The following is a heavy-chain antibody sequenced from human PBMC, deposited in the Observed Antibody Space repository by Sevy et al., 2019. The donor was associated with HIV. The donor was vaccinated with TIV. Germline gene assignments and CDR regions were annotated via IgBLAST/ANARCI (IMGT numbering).Heavy chain of an antibody. CDR2: INQDGNER. Sequence: GGSLRLSCTASGFIFDNYWMTWVRQAPGKGLQWVATINQDGNERYYVGSVRGRFTVSRDSATDSLVLQMSSLSAEDTAVYYCARSLVERSSSYLNYWGQGTLVTVSS. CDR1: GFIFDNYW. D-gene: IGHD2-21*01. CDR3: ARSLVERSSSYLNY. V-gene: IGHV3-7*01. J-gene: IGHJ4*02.